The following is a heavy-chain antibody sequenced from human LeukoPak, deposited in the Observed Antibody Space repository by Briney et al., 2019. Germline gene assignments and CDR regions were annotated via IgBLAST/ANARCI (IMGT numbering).Heavy chain of an antibody. D-gene: IGHD6-19*01. CDR2: IYYTGST. CDR1: GDSISVYY. J-gene: IGHJ5*02. CDR3: ARLPQQWLVPNGWFDP. V-gene: IGHV4-59*12. Sequence: PSETLSLTCTVSGDSISVYYWSWIRQPPGKRLEWIGYIYYTGSTKYNPSLKSRVTISVDTSKNQFSLKLSSVTAADTAVYYCARLPQQWLVPNGWFDPWGQGTLVTVSS.